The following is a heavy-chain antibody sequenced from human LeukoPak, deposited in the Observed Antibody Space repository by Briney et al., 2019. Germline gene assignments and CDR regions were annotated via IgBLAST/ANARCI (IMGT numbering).Heavy chain of an antibody. CDR2: VSKDGSNK. Sequence: GESLRLSCAASEFTFSSYAMHWVRHTPGKGLEWVAVVSKDGSNKVYANSAKGRFTISRDNSKNTLFLQMNSLRPEDTAMYYCARDGGIAVAGSIDYWGQETLVIVSS. CDR1: EFTFSSYA. D-gene: IGHD6-19*01. CDR3: ARDGGIAVAGSIDY. J-gene: IGHJ4*02. V-gene: IGHV3-30-3*01.